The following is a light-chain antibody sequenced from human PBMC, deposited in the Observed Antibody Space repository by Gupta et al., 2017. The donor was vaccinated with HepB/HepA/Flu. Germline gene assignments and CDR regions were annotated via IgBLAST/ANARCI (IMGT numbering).Light chain of an antibody. Sequence: SSELTQDPAVSVVLGQTVRITCQGDSLRGYYATWYQKKPGQAPLLVIYGKNDRPSGIPDRFSGSNSGNTASLTITRAQAEDEADYYCYSGDTSGNHLGLFGGGTKLTV. J-gene: IGLJ2*01. CDR3: YSGDTSGNHLGL. V-gene: IGLV3-19*01. CDR2: GKN. CDR1: SLRGYY.